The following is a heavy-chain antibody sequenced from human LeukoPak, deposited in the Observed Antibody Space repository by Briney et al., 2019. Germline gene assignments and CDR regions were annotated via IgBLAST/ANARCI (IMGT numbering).Heavy chain of an antibody. Sequence: SETLSLTCTVSGGSISSYYWSWIRQPPGKGLEWVGYIYYSGSTNYNPSLKSRVTISVDTSKNQFSLKLSSVTAADTAVYYCARAPDAYDILTGYYPYYFDYWGREPWSPSPQ. CDR1: GGSISSYY. J-gene: IGHJ4*02. CDR2: IYYSGST. CDR3: ARAPDAYDILTGYYPYYFDY. V-gene: IGHV4-59*01. D-gene: IGHD3-9*01.